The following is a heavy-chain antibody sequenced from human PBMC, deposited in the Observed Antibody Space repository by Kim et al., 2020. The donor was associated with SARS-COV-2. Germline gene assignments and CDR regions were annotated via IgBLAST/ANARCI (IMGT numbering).Heavy chain of an antibody. V-gene: IGHV1-18*04. Sequence: ASVKVSCKASGYTFTSYDISWVRQAPGQGLEWMGWINAYSGNTNYAQKLQGRVTMTTDTSTSTAYMELRSLRSDDTAVYYCARDQLDTARDDGMDVWGQGTTVTVSS. CDR3: ARDQLDTARDDGMDV. D-gene: IGHD5-18*01. CDR2: INAYSGNT. CDR1: GYTFTSYD. J-gene: IGHJ6*02.